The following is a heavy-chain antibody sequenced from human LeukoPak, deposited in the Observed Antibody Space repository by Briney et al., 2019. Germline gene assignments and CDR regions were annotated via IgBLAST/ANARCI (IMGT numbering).Heavy chain of an antibody. V-gene: IGHV3-30*03. Sequence: PGRSLRLSCAASGFTFSNYGMHWVRQAPGEGLEWVAVVSYDGSNKYYADSVKGRFTISRDNSKNTLYLQMNSLRPEDTAVYYCARDLKYGYNIYWGQGTLVTVSS. J-gene: IGHJ4*02. CDR2: VSYDGSNK. CDR3: ARDLKYGYNIY. D-gene: IGHD5-12*01. CDR1: GFTFSNYG.